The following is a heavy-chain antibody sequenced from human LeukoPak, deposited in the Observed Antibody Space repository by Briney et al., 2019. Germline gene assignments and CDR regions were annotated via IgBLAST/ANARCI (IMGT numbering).Heavy chain of an antibody. CDR3: ARISLWFGELFGVDV. CDR2: ISSSSSYI. D-gene: IGHD3-10*01. Sequence: GGSLRLSCAASGFTFSSYSMDWVRQAPGKGLEWVSSISSSSSYIYYADSVKGRFTISRDNAKNSLYLQMNSLRAEDTAVYYCARISLWFGELFGVDVWGKGTTVTVSS. J-gene: IGHJ6*04. V-gene: IGHV3-21*01. CDR1: GFTFSSYS.